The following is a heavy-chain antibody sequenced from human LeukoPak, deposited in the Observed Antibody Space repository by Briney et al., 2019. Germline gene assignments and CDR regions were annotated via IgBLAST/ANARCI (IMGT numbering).Heavy chain of an antibody. CDR2: INPNSGGT. Sequence: GASVKVSCKASGYTFTVYYMHWVRQAPGQGLEWVGWINPNSGGTNYAQKFQGRVTMTRDTSISTAYMELSRLRSDDTAVYYCARSLSGRPFDYWGQGTLVTVSS. CDR3: ARSLSGRPFDY. CDR1: GYTFTVYY. D-gene: IGHD3-10*01. J-gene: IGHJ4*02. V-gene: IGHV1-2*02.